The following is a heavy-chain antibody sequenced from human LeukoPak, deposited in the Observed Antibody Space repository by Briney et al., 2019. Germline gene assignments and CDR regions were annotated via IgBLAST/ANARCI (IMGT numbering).Heavy chain of an antibody. D-gene: IGHD2-2*01. CDR3: ARRKDYCSSTSCYNWFDP. CDR1: GGSISSYY. V-gene: IGHV4-59*08. J-gene: IGHJ5*02. CDR2: IYYSGST. Sequence: SETLSLTCTVSGGSISSYYWSWIRQSPGEGLEWIGYIYYSGSTNYNPSLKSRVTISVDTSKNQFSLKLSSVTAADTAVYYCARRKDYCSSTSCYNWFDPWGQGTLVTVSS.